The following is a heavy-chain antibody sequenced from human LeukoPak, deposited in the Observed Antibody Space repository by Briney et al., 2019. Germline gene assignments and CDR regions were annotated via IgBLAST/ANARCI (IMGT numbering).Heavy chain of an antibody. CDR3: ASPGSSYDILTGPGYCDY. CDR1: GYTFTGYY. CDR2: INPNSGGT. D-gene: IGHD3-9*01. J-gene: IGHJ4*02. Sequence: ASVKVSCKASGYTFTGYYMHWVRQAPGLGLEWMGWINPNSGGTNYAQKFQGRVTMTRDTSIRTAYMELSSLTSDDTAVYYCASPGSSYDILTGPGYCDYWGQGTLVTVSS. V-gene: IGHV1-2*02.